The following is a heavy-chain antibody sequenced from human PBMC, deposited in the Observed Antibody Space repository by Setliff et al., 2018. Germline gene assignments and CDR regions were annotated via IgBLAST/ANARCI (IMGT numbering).Heavy chain of an antibody. CDR3: AKTKGFVDGWLDP. V-gene: IGHV1-18*01. CDR1: GYTFTNFG. CDR2: IITSTGKT. Sequence: ASVKVSCKASGYTFTNFGFHWLRQAPGQGLEWMAMIITSTGKTSYAQKFQGRVTVTTDTYTGTGYMELRSLRSDDTAMYFCAKTKGFVDGWLDPWGQGTLVTVSS. J-gene: IGHJ5*02. D-gene: IGHD1-1*01.